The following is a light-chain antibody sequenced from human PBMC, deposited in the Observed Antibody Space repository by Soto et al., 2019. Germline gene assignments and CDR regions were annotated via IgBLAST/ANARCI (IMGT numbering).Light chain of an antibody. CDR2: EVS. CDR1: SSDVGGYNY. V-gene: IGLV2-14*01. J-gene: IGLJ1*01. CDR3: SSYTSSSPYV. Sequence: QSVLTQPASVSGSPGQSITISCSGTSSDVGGYNYVSWYQQYPGKAPKLVFSEVSNRPSGVSNRFSGSKSGNTASLTISGLQAEDEADYYCSSYTSSSPYVFGTGTKVTVL.